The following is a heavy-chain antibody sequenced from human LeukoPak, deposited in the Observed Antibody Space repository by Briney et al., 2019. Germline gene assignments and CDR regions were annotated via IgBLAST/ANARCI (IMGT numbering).Heavy chain of an antibody. CDR3: ATGEFLYSSGYYGAFDI. D-gene: IGHD6-19*01. CDR1: GNTLTELS. CDR2: FDPEDDET. J-gene: IGHJ3*02. Sequence: GASVKVSCKLFGNTLTELSIHWVRQAPGKGLEWMGGFDPEDDETIYAQKFQGRVTMTEDTSTDTAYMELSSLRSEDTAVYYCATGEFLYSSGYYGAFDIWGQGTMVTVSS. V-gene: IGHV1-24*01.